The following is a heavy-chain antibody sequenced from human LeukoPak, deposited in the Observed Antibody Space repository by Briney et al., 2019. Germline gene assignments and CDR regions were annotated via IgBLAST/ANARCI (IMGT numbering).Heavy chain of an antibody. CDR3: ARVIATGDRGYFDY. V-gene: IGHV5-51*01. D-gene: IGHD6-13*01. CDR2: IYPGDSDT. CDR1: GHTSSTYW. J-gene: IGHJ4*02. Sequence: PGQSLNISSKGPGHTSSTYWIAWVRPMPGQGLEWMAIIYPGDSDTRYSPSSQGQVTISVDRSVSTAYLQWSGLKASDTATYYCARVIATGDRGYFDYWGQGTLVTVSS.